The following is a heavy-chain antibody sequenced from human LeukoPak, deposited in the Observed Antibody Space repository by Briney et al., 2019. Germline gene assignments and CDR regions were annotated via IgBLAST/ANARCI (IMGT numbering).Heavy chain of an antibody. J-gene: IGHJ4*02. CDR1: GFTFSSYS. CDR2: ISSSSSYI. Sequence: GGSLRLSCAASGFTFSSYSMNWVRQAPGKGLEWVSSISSSSSYIYYADSVKGRFTISRDNAKNSLYLQMNCLRAEDTAVYYCATPRGGATTPRFDYWGQGTLVTVSS. V-gene: IGHV3-21*01. D-gene: IGHD1-26*01. CDR3: ATPRGGATTPRFDY.